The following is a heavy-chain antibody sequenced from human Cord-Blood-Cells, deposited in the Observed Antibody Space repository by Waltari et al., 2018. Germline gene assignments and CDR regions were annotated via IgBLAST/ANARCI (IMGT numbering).Heavy chain of an antibody. CDR1: GGSFSGYY. J-gene: IGHJ4*02. V-gene: IGHV4-34*01. D-gene: IGHD6-19*01. CDR2: INHSGST. Sequence: VYGGSFSGYYWSWIRQPPGKGLEWIGEINHSGSTNYNPSLKSRVTISVDTSKNQFSLKLSSVTAADTAVYYCARGASGWYKDFDYWGQGTLVTVSS. CDR3: ARGASGWYKDFDY.